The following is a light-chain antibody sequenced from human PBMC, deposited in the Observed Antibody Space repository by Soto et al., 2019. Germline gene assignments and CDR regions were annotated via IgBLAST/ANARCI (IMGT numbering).Light chain of an antibody. J-gene: IGKJ1*01. CDR1: QSVSSN. CDR2: GAS. CDR3: QQYKKWPWT. Sequence: EIVLTQYPATLSVSPGERATLSCRASQSVSSNLAWYQQKPGQAPRLLIYGASTRATGIPARFSGSGSGTEFTLTITSLQSEDFAVYYCQQYKKWPWTFGQGTKVDIK. V-gene: IGKV3-15*01.